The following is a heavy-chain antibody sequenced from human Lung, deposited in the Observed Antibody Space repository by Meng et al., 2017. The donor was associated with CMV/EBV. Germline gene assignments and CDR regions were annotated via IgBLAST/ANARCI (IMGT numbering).Heavy chain of an antibody. J-gene: IGHJ4*02. Sequence: GGSLRLXXKGSGYNFSNYWIGWVRQMPGKGLEWMGIIYPGDSETFSSPSFQGQVTISADKSISTAYLQWSSLEASDTAIYYCARGLAVAGTSHVDYWGQGTLVXVSS. CDR1: GYNFSNYW. CDR3: ARGLAVAGTSHVDY. D-gene: IGHD6-19*01. CDR2: IYPGDSET. V-gene: IGHV5-51*01.